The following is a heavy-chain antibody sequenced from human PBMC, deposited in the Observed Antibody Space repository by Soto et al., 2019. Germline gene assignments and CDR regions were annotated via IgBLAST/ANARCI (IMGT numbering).Heavy chain of an antibody. V-gene: IGHV3-23*01. D-gene: IGHD3-10*01. CDR2: IGGGGTDT. J-gene: IGHJ5*02. Sequence: QLLESGGGLVQPGGSLRVHCVASGFTFGDYAMSWVRQAPGKGLEWVASIGGGGTDTYYAASVKGRFTISRDNSKXXXXXXXXXLRVEDTAVYYCAKDAVSYNGEWDWFDTWGQGTLVTVSS. CDR3: AKDAVSYNGEWDWFDT. CDR1: GFTFGDYA.